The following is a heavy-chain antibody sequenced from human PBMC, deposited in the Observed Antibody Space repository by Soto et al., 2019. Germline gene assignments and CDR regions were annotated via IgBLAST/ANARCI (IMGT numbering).Heavy chain of an antibody. CDR2: ISGSGGST. D-gene: IGHD3-10*01. J-gene: IGHJ3*02. V-gene: IGHV3-23*01. CDR1: GFTFSSYA. CDR3: AKSGYGSGSYYKNILDAFDI. Sequence: GGSLRLSCAASGFTFSSYAMSWVRQAPGKGLEWVSAISGSGGSTYYANSAKGRFTISRDNSKNTLYLQMNSLRAEDTAVYYCAKSGYGSGSYYKNILDAFDIWGQGTMVTVSS.